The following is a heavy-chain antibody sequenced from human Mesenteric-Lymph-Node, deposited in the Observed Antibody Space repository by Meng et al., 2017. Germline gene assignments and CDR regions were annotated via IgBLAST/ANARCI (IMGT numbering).Heavy chain of an antibody. D-gene: IGHD3-22*01. CDR2: ISGSSSDI. CDR1: GFTFSSFA. CDR3: ARDLTNYYDSSYDY. Sequence: GGSLRLSCAASGFTFSSFAMSWVRQAPGKGLEWVSVISGSSSDIYYADSVKGRFTISRDNAKNTLYLQMNSLRGEDTAVYYCARDLTNYYDSSYDYWGQGTLVTVSS. J-gene: IGHJ4*02. V-gene: IGHV3-21*01.